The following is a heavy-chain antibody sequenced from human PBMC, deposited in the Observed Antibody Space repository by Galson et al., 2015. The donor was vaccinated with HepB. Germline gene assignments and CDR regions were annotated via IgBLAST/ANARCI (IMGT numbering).Heavy chain of an antibody. CDR3: ARMYYYDGSGYYSPFDY. J-gene: IGHJ4*02. V-gene: IGHV2-26*01. CDR1: GFSLSTARMG. CDR2: IFSNAEQ. Sequence: PALVTPPQTLTLPCTVSGFSLSTARMGVSWIRQPPGKALEWRAHIFSNAEQSYRTYLNSRLTIPKDTSKSQMVLTLTNMDPVDTATYYCARMYYYDGSGYYSPFDYWGQGTLLTVSA. D-gene: IGHD3-22*01.